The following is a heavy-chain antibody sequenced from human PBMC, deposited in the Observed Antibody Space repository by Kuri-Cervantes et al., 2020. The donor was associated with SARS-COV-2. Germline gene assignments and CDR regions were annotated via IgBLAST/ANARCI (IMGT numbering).Heavy chain of an antibody. CDR2: ISSSSSYI. J-gene: IGHJ4*02. D-gene: IGHD1-1*01. CDR3: ARDHDAKSFDY. Sequence: GESLKISCAASGFTFSSYSMNWVRQAPGKGLEWVSYISSSSSYIYYADLVKGRFTISRDNAKNSLYLQMNSLRAEDTAVYYCARDHDAKSFDYWGQGTLVTVSS. CDR1: GFTFSSYS. V-gene: IGHV3-21*05.